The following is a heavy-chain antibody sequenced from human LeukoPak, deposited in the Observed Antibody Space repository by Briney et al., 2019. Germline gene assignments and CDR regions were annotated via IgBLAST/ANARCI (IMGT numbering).Heavy chain of an antibody. CDR1: GFAFGSES. Sequence: GGSLRLSCATSGFAFGSESMNWVRQAPGEGLEWISYTSSSSVTIYYADSVEGRFTISKDNAENTLYLQMNSLRVEDTAVYYCAREGVGYGYYGYMDVWGKGTTVTVSS. CDR3: AREGVGYGYYGYMDV. D-gene: IGHD3-3*01. CDR2: TSSSSVTI. J-gene: IGHJ6*03. V-gene: IGHV3-48*04.